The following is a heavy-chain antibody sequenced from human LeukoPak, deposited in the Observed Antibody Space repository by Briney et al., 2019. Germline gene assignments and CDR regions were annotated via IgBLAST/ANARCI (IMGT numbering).Heavy chain of an antibody. D-gene: IGHD4-17*01. CDR1: GGSISSYY. Sequence: PSETLSLTCTVSGGSISSYYWRWIRQPAGKGLEWIGRIYTSGSTNYNPSLKSRVTMSVDTSKNQFSLKLSSVTAADTAVYYCARDEAVTTSAYYYYGLDVWGQGTTVTVSS. CDR3: ARDEAVTTSAYYYYGLDV. V-gene: IGHV4-4*07. J-gene: IGHJ6*02. CDR2: IYTSGST.